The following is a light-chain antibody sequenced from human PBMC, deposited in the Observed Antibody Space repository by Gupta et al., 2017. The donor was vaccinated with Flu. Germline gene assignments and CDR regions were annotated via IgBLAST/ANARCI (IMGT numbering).Light chain of an antibody. V-gene: IGLV1-40*01. CDR2: GKR. Sequence: QSVLTQPPSVSGAPGQRVTISCTGSWSNIGTFYEVNWYQQRPGTAPKFIIHGKRNRPSGVPDRVSGSKSGTSASLAITGLQAEDEADYYCQCYDSSLSGWVFGGGIKLTVL. J-gene: IGLJ3*02. CDR1: WSNIGTFYE. CDR3: QCYDSSLSGWV.